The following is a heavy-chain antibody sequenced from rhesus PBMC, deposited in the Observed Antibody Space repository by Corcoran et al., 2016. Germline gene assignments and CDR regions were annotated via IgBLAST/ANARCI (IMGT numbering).Heavy chain of an antibody. V-gene: IGHV4-76*01. J-gene: IGHJ5-1*01. CDR1: GGSISGGSD. CDR3: ARRGTAVSDRFDV. Sequence: QVQLQESGPGLVKPSETLSLTCAVSGGSISGGSDWSWIRQPPGKGLEWVGYMYGNRGSTNSNPPLKKRVTISKATSKNQFSLKLSSGTAADTAVYYCARRGTAVSDRFDVWGPGVLVTVSS. D-gene: IGHD1-20*01. CDR2: MYGNRGST.